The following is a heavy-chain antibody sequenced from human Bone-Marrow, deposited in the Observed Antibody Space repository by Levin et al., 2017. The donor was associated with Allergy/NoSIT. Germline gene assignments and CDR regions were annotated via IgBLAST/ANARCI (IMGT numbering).Heavy chain of an antibody. J-gene: IGHJ5*02. CDR3: VRHVESGLYNWFDP. Sequence: SETLSLTCTVSGGSVTDTNYFWNWLRQSPGKRLQWIGHIYYTGTTNLNPSLKTRVTMSVDTSQNQFSLKLPSVTAADTAIYDGVRHVESGLYNWFDPWGQGTLVAVSS. D-gene: IGHD4/OR15-4a*01. CDR2: IYYTGTT. V-gene: IGHV4-61*01. CDR1: GGSVTDTNYF.